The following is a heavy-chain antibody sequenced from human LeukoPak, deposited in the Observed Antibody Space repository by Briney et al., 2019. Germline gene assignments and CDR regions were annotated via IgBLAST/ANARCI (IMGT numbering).Heavy chain of an antibody. J-gene: IGHJ3*02. CDR3: ARVRGDSRGNAFDI. D-gene: IGHD2-15*01. Sequence: GGSLRLSCAASGVTVSSNYMTWVRQAPGQGLEWVSLLYTDDRPFYADSVKGRFTISRDNSNRTVFLQMNSLRAEDTAVYYCARVRGDSRGNAFDIWGQGTMVSVS. V-gene: IGHV3-53*01. CDR2: LYTDDRP. CDR1: GVTVSSNY.